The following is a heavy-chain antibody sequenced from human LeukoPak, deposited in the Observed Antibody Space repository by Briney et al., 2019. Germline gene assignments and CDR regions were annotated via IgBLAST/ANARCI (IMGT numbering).Heavy chain of an antibody. CDR2: ISGNGANT. Sequence: GGSLRLSCAVSGFTFSNYALSWVRQAPGKGLEWVSLISGNGANTYYADSVKGRFTISRDNSKNTLYLQMNSLRAEDTAVYYCASRRVTQNFDYWGQGTLVTVSS. CDR1: GFTFSNYA. D-gene: IGHD2-21*02. V-gene: IGHV3-23*01. CDR3: ASRRVTQNFDY. J-gene: IGHJ4*02.